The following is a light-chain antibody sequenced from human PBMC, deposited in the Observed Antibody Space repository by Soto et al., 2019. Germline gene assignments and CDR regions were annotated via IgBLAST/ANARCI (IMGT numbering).Light chain of an antibody. V-gene: IGLV2-11*01. CDR2: AVN. CDR3: CSSAGSYTWV. CDR1: SSDVGDYNY. J-gene: IGLJ3*02. Sequence: QSALTQPRSVSGSPGQSVTISCTGTSSDVGDYNYVSWYQQHPGKAPKLLIYAVNMRPSGVPHRFSGSKSGNTASLTISGLQAEDEADYSSCSSAGSYTWVFGRGTKLTLL.